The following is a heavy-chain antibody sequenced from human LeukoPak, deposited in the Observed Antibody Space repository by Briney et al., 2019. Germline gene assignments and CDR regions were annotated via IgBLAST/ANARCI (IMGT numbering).Heavy chain of an antibody. Sequence: GASVKVSCKASGYTFTSYYMHWVRQAPGQGLEWMGIINPSGGSTSYAQKFQGRVTMTRDTSTSTVYMELGSLRSEDTAVYYCARDSAYYYGSGSSEFDYWGQGTLVTVSS. J-gene: IGHJ4*02. CDR1: GYTFTSYY. CDR2: INPSGGST. D-gene: IGHD3-10*01. V-gene: IGHV1-46*01. CDR3: ARDSAYYYGSGSSEFDY.